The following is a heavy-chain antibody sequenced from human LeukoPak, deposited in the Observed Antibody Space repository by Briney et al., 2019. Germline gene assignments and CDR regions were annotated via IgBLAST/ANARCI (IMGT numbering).Heavy chain of an antibody. J-gene: IGHJ5*02. CDR1: GGSISSGDYY. Sequence: SETLSLTCTVSGGSISSGDYYWSWIRQPPGKGLEWIGYIYYSGSTYYNPSLKSRVTISVDTSKNQFSLKLSSVTAADTAVYYRARAHSSSWYEWFDPWGQGTLVTVSS. D-gene: IGHD6-13*01. CDR3: ARAHSSSWYEWFDP. V-gene: IGHV4-30-4*01. CDR2: IYYSGST.